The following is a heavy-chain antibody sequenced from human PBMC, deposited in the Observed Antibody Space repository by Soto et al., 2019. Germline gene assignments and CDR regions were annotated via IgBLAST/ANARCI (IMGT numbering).Heavy chain of an antibody. J-gene: IGHJ4*02. CDR1: GYTFTSYG. V-gene: IGHV1-18*01. D-gene: IGHD1-26*01. Sequence: QVQLVQSGAEVKKPGASVKVSCKASGYTFTSYGISWVRQAPGQGLECMGWISADNGNTNYAQKLQGRVPMTTDTPTSTAYMEPRSLRSDDTAGYYCAKVGATPYFDYWGQGTLVTVSS. CDR2: ISADNGNT. CDR3: AKVGATPYFDY.